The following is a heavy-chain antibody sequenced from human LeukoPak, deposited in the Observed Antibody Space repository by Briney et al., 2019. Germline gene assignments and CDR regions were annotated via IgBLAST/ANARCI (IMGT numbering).Heavy chain of an antibody. Sequence: SETLSLACTVSGFSISSYYGSWIRQPPGKGLEWIGYIYYSASTNYNPSLKSRVTIAVPTPKNQFSLKLTAFTAADTAVYYCARVEEGYGSGRRENYYYYYMDVWGKGNTVTISS. J-gene: IGHJ6*03. CDR1: GFSISSYY. V-gene: IGHV4-59*01. CDR3: ARVEEGYGSGRRENYYYYYMDV. D-gene: IGHD3-10*01. CDR2: IYYSAST.